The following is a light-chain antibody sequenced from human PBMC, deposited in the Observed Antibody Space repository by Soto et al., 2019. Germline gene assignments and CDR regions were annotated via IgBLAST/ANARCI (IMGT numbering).Light chain of an antibody. Sequence: QSLLTQPPSASGTPGQGVTISCSGSSSDIGSNTVNWYQQLPGTAPKLLIYFNNQRPSGVPDRFSGSKSGTSASLAISGLQSEDEAQYYCAAWDDSLNGPVFGGGTQLTVL. CDR1: SSDIGSNT. V-gene: IGLV1-44*01. CDR2: FNN. CDR3: AAWDDSLNGPV. J-gene: IGLJ3*02.